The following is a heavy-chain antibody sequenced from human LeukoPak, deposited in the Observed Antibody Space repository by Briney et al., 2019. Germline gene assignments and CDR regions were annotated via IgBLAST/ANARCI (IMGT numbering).Heavy chain of an antibody. V-gene: IGHV4-61*02. J-gene: IGHJ4*02. CDR1: GGSISSGSYY. D-gene: IGHD1-26*01. CDR2: IYTSGST. CDR3: ARANRIVGATVFDY. Sequence: SETLSLTCTVSGGSISSGSYYWRWIRQPAGKGLEWIGRIYTSGSTNYNPSLKSRVTMSVDTSKNQFSLKLSSVTAADTAVYYCARANRIVGATVFDYWGQGTLVTVSS.